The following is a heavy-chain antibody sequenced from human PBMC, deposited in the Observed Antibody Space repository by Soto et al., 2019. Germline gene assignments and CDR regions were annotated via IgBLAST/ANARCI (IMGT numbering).Heavy chain of an antibody. CDR2: INHSGST. D-gene: IGHD3-9*01. CDR1: GGSFSGYY. CDR3: GRGHKLRYFDWLLQHTYYYYGMDV. J-gene: IGHJ6*02. V-gene: IGHV4-34*01. Sequence: SETLSLTCAVYGGSFSGYYWSWIRQPPGKGLEWIGEINHSGSTNYNPSLKSRVTISVDTSKNQFSLKLSSVTAADTAVYYCGRGHKLRYFDWLLQHTYYYYGMDVWGQGTTVTVSS.